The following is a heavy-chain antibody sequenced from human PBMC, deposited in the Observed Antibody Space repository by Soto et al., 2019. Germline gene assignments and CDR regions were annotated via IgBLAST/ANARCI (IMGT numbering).Heavy chain of an antibody. D-gene: IGHD2-21*02. CDR3: ARCPQPPDTADPYAVDV. CDR1: GGTFSRSG. Sequence: QVQLVQSGTEVKKPGASVKVSCKASGGTFSRSGFHWVRQAPGQGLEWMGMIVPSVDTTYYAQKFQARGTISADQFTSTVYMELRSLRSEDTAVYYCARCPQPPDTADPYAVDVWGQGTRVIVSS. CDR2: IVPSVDTT. V-gene: IGHV1-69*18. J-gene: IGHJ6*02.